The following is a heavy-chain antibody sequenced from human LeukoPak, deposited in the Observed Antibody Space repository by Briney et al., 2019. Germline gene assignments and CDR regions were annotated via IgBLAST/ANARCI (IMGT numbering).Heavy chain of an antibody. D-gene: IGHD3-3*01. J-gene: IGHJ4*02. V-gene: IGHV4-38-2*02. CDR1: GYSISSGYY. CDR2: IYHSGSA. Sequence: SETLSLTCTVSGYSISSGYYWGWIRQPPGKGLEWIGSIYHSGSAYYNPSLKSRVTISVDTSKNQFSLKLSSVTAADTAVYYCARVKGRITIFGGSDYWGQGTLVTVSS. CDR3: ARVKGRITIFGGSDY.